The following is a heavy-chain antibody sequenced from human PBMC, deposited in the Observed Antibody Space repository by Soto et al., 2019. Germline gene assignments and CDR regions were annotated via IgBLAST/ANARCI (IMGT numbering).Heavy chain of an antibody. V-gene: IGHV3-30-3*01. Sequence: QVQLVESGGGVVQPGRSLRLSCAASGFTFSSYAMHWVRQAPGKGLEWAAVISYDGSNKYYADSVKGRFTISRDNSKTTLYLQMNSLRAEDTAVYYCATQRDCTSTSCPMERYYYYGMDVWGQGTTVTVSS. D-gene: IGHD2-2*01. CDR2: ISYDGSNK. CDR3: ATQRDCTSTSCPMERYYYYGMDV. CDR1: GFTFSSYA. J-gene: IGHJ6*02.